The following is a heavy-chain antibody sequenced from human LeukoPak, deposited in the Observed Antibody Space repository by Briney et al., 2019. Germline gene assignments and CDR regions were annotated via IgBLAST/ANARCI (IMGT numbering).Heavy chain of an antibody. CDR3: ALPAKGAYFYYYMEV. D-gene: IGHD2-2*01. J-gene: IGHJ6*03. CDR2: ISTYNGNT. CDR1: AYTSPNYG. V-gene: IGHV1-18*01. Sequence: ASVKVSCKASAYTSPNYGITWVRQAPGRGLEWMGWISTYNGNTKYAQKFQGRVTMTTDTPTKTVYMELRSLRSNDTAVYYCALPAKGAYFYYYMEVWGKGTTVTVSS.